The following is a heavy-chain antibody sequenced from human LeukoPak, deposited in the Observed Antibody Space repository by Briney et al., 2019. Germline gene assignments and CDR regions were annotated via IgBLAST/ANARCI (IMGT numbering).Heavy chain of an antibody. D-gene: IGHD1-26*01. Sequence: GGSLRLSCAASGFTFNIFGMNWVRQAPGKGLEWVSYISSSSSTIYYADSVKARFTISRDNAKNSLYLQMNSLRAEDTAVYYCARDGGGLLSLNWFDPWGQGTLVTVSS. J-gene: IGHJ5*02. V-gene: IGHV3-48*04. CDR2: ISSSSSTI. CDR1: GFTFNIFG. CDR3: ARDGGGLLSLNWFDP.